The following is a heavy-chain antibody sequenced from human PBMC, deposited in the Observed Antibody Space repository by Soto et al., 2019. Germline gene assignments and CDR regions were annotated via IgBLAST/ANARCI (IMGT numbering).Heavy chain of an antibody. J-gene: IGHJ4*02. CDR2: VYSSGNT. D-gene: IGHD6-19*01. CDR3: ANYKRDSGWYVFDY. V-gene: IGHV4-59*08. Sequence: WTWIRQPPGKGLEWIGYVYSSGNTNYNPSLNSRVTISIDTSKNQFSLTLRSVTAADTAVYFCANYKRDSGWYVFDYWGQGTLVTVSS.